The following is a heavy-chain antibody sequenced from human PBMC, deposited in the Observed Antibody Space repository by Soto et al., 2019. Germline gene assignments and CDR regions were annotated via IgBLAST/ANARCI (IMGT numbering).Heavy chain of an antibody. CDR3: ARVLLWFGELYPWGYYYYYYGMDV. Sequence: GASLKISCKGSGYSFTNYWIGWVRQMPGKGLELMGIIYPGDSDTRYSPSFQGQVTISADKSISTAYLQWSSLKAADTAMYYCARVLLWFGELYPWGYYYYYYGMDVWGQGTTVTVSS. CDR1: GYSFTNYW. CDR2: IYPGDSDT. V-gene: IGHV5-51*01. D-gene: IGHD3-10*01. J-gene: IGHJ6*02.